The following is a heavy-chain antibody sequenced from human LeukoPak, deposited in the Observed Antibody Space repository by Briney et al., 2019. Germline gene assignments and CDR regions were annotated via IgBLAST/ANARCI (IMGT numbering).Heavy chain of an antibody. CDR1: GYTLTELS. J-gene: IGHJ4*02. CDR2: INPSGGST. CDR3: AGDIVATKLVY. Sequence: GASVKVSCKVSGYTLTELSMHWVRQAPGQGLEWMGIINPSGGSTSYAQKFQGRVTMTRDMSTSTVYMELSSLRSEDTAVYYCAGDIVATKLVYWGQGTLVTVSS. D-gene: IGHD5-12*01. V-gene: IGHV1-46*01.